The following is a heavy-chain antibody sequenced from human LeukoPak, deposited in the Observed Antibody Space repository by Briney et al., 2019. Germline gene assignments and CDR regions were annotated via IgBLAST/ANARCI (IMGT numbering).Heavy chain of an antibody. CDR1: GFTFSTYA. D-gene: IGHD7-27*01. CDR2: ISYDGTNK. CDR3: AREILTGYAFDI. J-gene: IGHJ3*02. Sequence: PGRSLRLSCAASGFTFSTYAMHWVRQAPGKGLEWVAFISYDGTNKYCADSVKGRFIISRDNSKNTLYLQMNSLRAEDTALYYCAREILTGYAFDIWGQGTMVTVSS. V-gene: IGHV3-30-3*01.